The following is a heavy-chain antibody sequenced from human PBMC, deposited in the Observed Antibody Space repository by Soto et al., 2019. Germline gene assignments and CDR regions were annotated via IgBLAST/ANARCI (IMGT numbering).Heavy chain of an antibody. CDR1: GYTFTSYD. CDR3: ARGLGCSGGSCYSLGSYYGMDV. V-gene: IGHV1-8*01. D-gene: IGHD2-15*01. CDR2: MNPNSGNT. Sequence: ASVKVSCKASGYTFTSYDINWVRQATGQGLEWMGWMNPNSGNTGYAQKFQGRVTMTRNTSISTAYMELSSLRSEDTAVYYCARGLGCSGGSCYSLGSYYGMDVWGQGTTVTVS. J-gene: IGHJ6*02.